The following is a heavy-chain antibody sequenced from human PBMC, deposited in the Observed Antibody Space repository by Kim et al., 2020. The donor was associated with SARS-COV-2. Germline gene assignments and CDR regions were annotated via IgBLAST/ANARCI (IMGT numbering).Heavy chain of an antibody. CDR2: IYSGDFT. Sequence: GGSLRLSCAASGFTVSSNYMSWVRQAPGKGLEWVSIIYSGDFTYYADSVKGRFTISRDNSKNSLYLRMNSLRAEDTAVYYCARGGNSSGWYYFDYWGQGTLVTVSS. CDR1: GFTVSSNY. CDR3: ARGGNSSGWYYFDY. J-gene: IGHJ4*02. D-gene: IGHD6-19*01. V-gene: IGHV3-66*01.